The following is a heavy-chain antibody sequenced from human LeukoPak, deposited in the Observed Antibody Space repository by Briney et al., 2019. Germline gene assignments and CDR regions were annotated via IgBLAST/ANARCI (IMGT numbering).Heavy chain of an antibody. CDR3: ARDGRGYYDRSGYDN. CDR1: DYTFTSYG. V-gene: IGHV1-18*01. D-gene: IGHD3-22*01. Sequence: ASVKVSCKASDYTFTSYGISWVRQAPGQGLEWWGWISAYNGNTNYAQKLQGRVTMTTDTSTSTAYMELRSLRSDDTAVYYCARDGRGYYDRSGYDNWGQGTLVTVSS. J-gene: IGHJ4*02. CDR2: ISAYNGNT.